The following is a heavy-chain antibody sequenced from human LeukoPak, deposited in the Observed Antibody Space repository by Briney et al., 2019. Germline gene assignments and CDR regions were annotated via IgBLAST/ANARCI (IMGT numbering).Heavy chain of an antibody. CDR3: ARDLCRGDILGATGCASNY. Sequence: GASVKVSCKASGYTFTGYSIYWVRQTPGQKLEWMGWINPKTGTANSAQKFQGRVTMTRDTSIRTAYMELSRLISDDTAVYYCARDLCRGDILGATGCASNYWGQGTLVTVSS. J-gene: IGHJ4*02. CDR1: GYTFTGYS. D-gene: IGHD1-26*01. V-gene: IGHV1-2*02. CDR2: INPKTGTA.